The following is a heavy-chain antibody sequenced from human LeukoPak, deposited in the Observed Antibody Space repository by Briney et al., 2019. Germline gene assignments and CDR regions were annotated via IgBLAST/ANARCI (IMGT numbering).Heavy chain of an antibody. D-gene: IGHD3-10*01. CDR2: IDPSGGST. J-gene: IGHJ5*02. CDR1: GYTFTSYY. V-gene: IGHV1-46*01. Sequence: ASVKVSCKASGYTFTSYYMHWVRQAPGQGLEWMGIIDPSGGSTSYAQKFQGRVTMTRDTSTSTVYMELSSLRSEDTAVYYCARDPDGGYYGSGSWFDPWGQGTLVTVSS. CDR3: ARDPDGGYYGSGSWFDP.